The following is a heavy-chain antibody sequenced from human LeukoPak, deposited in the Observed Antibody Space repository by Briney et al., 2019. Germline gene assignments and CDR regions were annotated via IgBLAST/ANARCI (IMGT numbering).Heavy chain of an antibody. D-gene: IGHD2-2*01. CDR1: GYTFTGYY. V-gene: IGHV1-2*02. Sequence: ASVKVSCKASGYTFTGYYMHWVRQAPGQGLEWMGWINPNSGGTNYAQKFQGRVTMTRDTSISTAYMELSRLRSDDTAVYYCARDLDCSSTSCEDYWGQGTLVTVSS. J-gene: IGHJ4*02. CDR3: ARDLDCSSTSCEDY. CDR2: INPNSGGT.